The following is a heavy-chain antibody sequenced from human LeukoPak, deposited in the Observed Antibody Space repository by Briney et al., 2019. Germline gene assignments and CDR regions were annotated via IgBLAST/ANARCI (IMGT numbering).Heavy chain of an antibody. Sequence: ASVKVSCKASGGTFSSYAISWVRQAPGQGLEWMGGIIPIFGTANYAQKFQGRVTITADESTSTAYMELSSLRSEDTAVYYCARGYCSGGSCQIPFDYWSQGTLVTVSS. CDR3: ARGYCSGGSCQIPFDY. J-gene: IGHJ4*02. CDR2: IIPIFGTA. D-gene: IGHD2-15*01. CDR1: GGTFSSYA. V-gene: IGHV1-69*13.